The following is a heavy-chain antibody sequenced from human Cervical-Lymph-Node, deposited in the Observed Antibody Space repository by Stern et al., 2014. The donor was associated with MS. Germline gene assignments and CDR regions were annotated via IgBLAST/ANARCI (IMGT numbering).Heavy chain of an antibody. CDR3: ARVRGRHYFDS. CDR2: ISGCSSVF. V-gene: IGHV3-11*01. CDR1: GFTFSDYY. J-gene: IGHJ4*02. Sequence: QGQLEESGGGWVKPAGSLRLSCKASGFTFSDYYMSWIRQAPGKGLEWLSNISGCSSVFYYADSVKGRFTISRDNAKNSLYLQMDSLRTEDTAVYYCARVRGRHYFDSWGQGTLLTVSS.